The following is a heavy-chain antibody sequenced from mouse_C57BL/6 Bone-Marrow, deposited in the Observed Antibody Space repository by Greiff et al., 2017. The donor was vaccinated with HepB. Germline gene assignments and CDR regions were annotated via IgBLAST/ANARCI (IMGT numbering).Heavy chain of an antibody. CDR1: GYTFTSYW. J-gene: IGHJ4*01. V-gene: IGHV1-50*01. CDR2: IDPSDSYT. D-gene: IGHD2-4*01. Sequence: QVQLQQPGAELVKPGASVKLSCKASGYTFTSYWMQWVKQRPGPGLEWIGEIDPSDSYTNYNQKFKGKATLTVDTSSSTAYMQLSSLTSEDSAVYDCASGGIYYDYDNYAMDYWGQGTSVTVSS. CDR3: ASGGIYYDYDNYAMDY.